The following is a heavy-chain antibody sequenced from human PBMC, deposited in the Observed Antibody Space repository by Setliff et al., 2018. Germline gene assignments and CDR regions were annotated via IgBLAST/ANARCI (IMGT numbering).Heavy chain of an antibody. CDR3: AKGLKSSGPDWYFDY. V-gene: IGHV3-30*02. CDR1: EFRFSIYG. Sequence: GGSLRLSCAASEFRFSIYGMHWVRQAPGKGLECVAFIRYDGSNKYYADSVKGRFTISRDNSKNTLYLQMNSLRAEDTAVYYCAKGLKSSGPDWYFDYWGPGTLVTAPQ. CDR2: IRYDGSNK. D-gene: IGHD3-22*01. J-gene: IGHJ4*02.